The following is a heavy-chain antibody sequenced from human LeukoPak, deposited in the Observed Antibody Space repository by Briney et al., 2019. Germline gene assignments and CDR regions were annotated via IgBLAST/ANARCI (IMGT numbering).Heavy chain of an antibody. J-gene: IGHJ5*02. CDR3: ARREYQLPEYNWLDP. D-gene: IGHD2-2*01. CDR1: GGSISSYY. Sequence: SETLSLTCTVSGGSISSYYWSWIRQPPGKGLEWIGYIYYSGSTNYNPSLKSRVTISVDTSKNQFSLKLSSVTAADTAVYYCARREYQLPEYNWLDPWGQGTLVTVSS. CDR2: IYYSGST. V-gene: IGHV4-59*08.